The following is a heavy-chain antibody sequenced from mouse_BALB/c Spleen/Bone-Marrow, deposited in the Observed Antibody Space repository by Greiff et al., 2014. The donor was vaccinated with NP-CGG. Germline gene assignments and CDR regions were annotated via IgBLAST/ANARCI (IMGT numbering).Heavy chain of an antibody. D-gene: IGHD2-4*01. V-gene: IGHV1-69*01. J-gene: IGHJ4*01. CDR2: IDTSNSYT. CDR3: ARGGHDFSLDY. CDR1: GYTFTDNW. Sequence: LQESGAELGMPGASVKMSCKASGYTFTDNWIYWVKQRPGQGLEWIGAIDTSNSYTNYNQKFMGKASLTVDASSSTAYVQVSSLTSDDSAVYYCARGGHDFSLDYWGQGTSATVSS.